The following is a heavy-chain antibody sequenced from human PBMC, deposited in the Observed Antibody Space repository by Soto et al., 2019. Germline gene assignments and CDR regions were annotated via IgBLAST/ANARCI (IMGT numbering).Heavy chain of an antibody. Sequence: PGGSLRLSCAASGFTFSSYAMHWVRQAPGKGLEWVAVISYDGSNKYYADSVKGRFTISRDNSKNTLYLQMNSLRAEDTAVYYCARGGQPPGIAVAGSYYYGMDVWGQGTTVTVSS. CDR2: ISYDGSNK. CDR3: ARGGQPPGIAVAGSYYYGMDV. D-gene: IGHD6-19*01. CDR1: GFTFSSYA. J-gene: IGHJ6*02. V-gene: IGHV3-30-3*01.